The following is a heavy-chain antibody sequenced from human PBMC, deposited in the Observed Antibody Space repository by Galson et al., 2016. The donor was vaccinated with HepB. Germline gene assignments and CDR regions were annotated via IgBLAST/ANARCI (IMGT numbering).Heavy chain of an antibody. Sequence: SETLSLTCAVYGGSFSGHYWTWIRQPPGKGLEWIGEINDSGSVNYNPSLTSRVTISVDTSNNQFSLNLTSVTAADTAVYYCARGYPIVSVTLHIRVEYIQHWGQGTLVTVSS. CDR1: GGSFSGHY. D-gene: IGHD5/OR15-5a*01. CDR3: ARGYPIVSVTLHIRVEYIQH. CDR2: INDSGSV. V-gene: IGHV4-34*01. J-gene: IGHJ1*01.